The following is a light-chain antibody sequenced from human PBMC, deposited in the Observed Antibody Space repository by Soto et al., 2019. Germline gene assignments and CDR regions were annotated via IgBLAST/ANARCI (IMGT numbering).Light chain of an antibody. CDR3: QQYNSYS. J-gene: IGKJ1*01. Sequence: DIQMTQSPSTLPASVVARVTITCRASQSISNGLAWYQQKPGTSPKLLIYHASTLESGVPSRFSGSGSGTEFTLTISSLQPDDFATYYCQQYNSYSFGQGTKVDIK. V-gene: IGKV1-5*01. CDR1: QSISNG. CDR2: HAS.